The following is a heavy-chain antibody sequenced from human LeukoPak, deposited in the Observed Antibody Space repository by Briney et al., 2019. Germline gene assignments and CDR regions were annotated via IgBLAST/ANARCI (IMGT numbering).Heavy chain of an antibody. Sequence: SVKASCKASGGTFSSYAISWVRQAPGQGLEWMGGIIPIFGTANYAQKFQGRVTITADESTSTAYMELSSLRSEDTAVYYCARCGAGPSFGVVIYYYYYMDVWGKGTTVTVSS. CDR3: ARCGAGPSFGVVIYYYYYMDV. D-gene: IGHD3-3*01. CDR2: IIPIFGTA. V-gene: IGHV1-69*01. CDR1: GGTFSSYA. J-gene: IGHJ6*03.